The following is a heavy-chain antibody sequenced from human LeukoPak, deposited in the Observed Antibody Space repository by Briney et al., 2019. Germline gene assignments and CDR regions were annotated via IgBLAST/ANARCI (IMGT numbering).Heavy chain of an antibody. D-gene: IGHD1-14*01. CDR1: GFTFHDYP. CDR3: ATGSQPGTTFDY. CDR2: ISGDGSVT. V-gene: IGHV3-43*02. Sequence: PGGSLRLSCAASGFTFHDYPLHWAPQAPGKGLEWVSIISGDGSVTYYADSVKGGFTISRDNSKNSLYLQMNSLRVEDTAFYYCATGSQPGTTFDYWGQGTLVTASA. J-gene: IGHJ4*02.